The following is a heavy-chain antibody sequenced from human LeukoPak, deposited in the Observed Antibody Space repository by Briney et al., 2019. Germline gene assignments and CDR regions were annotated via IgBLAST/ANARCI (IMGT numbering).Heavy chain of an antibody. CDR3: VRWATLSP. D-gene: IGHD5-12*01. V-gene: IGHV3-7*01. CDR1: GFTLSTNC. CDR2: INQDGGDK. Sequence: GGSLRLSCAASGFTLSTNCMSWVRQAPGKGLEWVANINQDGGDKNYVDFVKGRFTISRDNAKNSLYLQMNSLRVEDTAVYYCVRWATLSPWGQGTLVTVSS. J-gene: IGHJ5*02.